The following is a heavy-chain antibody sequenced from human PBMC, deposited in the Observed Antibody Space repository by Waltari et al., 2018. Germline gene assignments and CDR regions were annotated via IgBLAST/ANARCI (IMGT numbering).Heavy chain of an antibody. D-gene: IGHD1-26*01. V-gene: IGHV1-69*04. CDR3: ASPHEGAFGY. Sequence: QVQLVQSGAEVKKPGSSVKVSCKASGGTFSSYAISWVRQAPGQGLEWMGGIIPILGIANYAQKCQGRFTITADESTSTAYMELSSLRSEDTAVYYCASPHEGAFGYWGQGTLVTVSS. CDR1: GGTFSSYA. J-gene: IGHJ4*02. CDR2: IIPILGIA.